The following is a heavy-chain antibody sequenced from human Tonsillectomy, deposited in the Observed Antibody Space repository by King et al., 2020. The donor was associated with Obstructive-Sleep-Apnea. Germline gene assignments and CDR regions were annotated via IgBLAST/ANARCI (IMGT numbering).Heavy chain of an antibody. D-gene: IGHD2-15*01. V-gene: IGHV3-23*04. CDR3: AKDRTGSSH. CDR1: GFTFSTYA. Sequence: VQLVESGGGLVQPGGSLRLSCAAPGFTFSTYAMTWVRQAPGRGLEWVSAISGSGGKTYYADTLKGRFTSSGDNSKNTLYLQMNSLRAEDTALYYGAKDRTGSSHWGQGTLVTVSS. CDR2: ISGSGGKT. J-gene: IGHJ4*02.